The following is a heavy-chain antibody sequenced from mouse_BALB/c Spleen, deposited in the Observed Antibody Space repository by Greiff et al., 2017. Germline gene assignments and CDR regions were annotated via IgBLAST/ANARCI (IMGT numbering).Heavy chain of an antibody. CDR1: GFAFSSYD. V-gene: IGHV5-12-1*01. J-gene: IGHJ4*01. Sequence: DVKLVESGGGLVKPGGSLKLSCAASGFAFSSYDMSWVRQTPEKRLEWVAYISSGGGSTYYPDTVKGRFTISRDNAKNTLYLQMSSLKSEDTAMYYCARHGGRAMDYWGQGTSVTVSS. CDR3: ARHGGRAMDY. CDR2: ISSGGGST.